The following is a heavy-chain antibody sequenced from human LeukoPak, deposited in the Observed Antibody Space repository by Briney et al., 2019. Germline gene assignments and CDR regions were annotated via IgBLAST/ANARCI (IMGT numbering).Heavy chain of an antibody. V-gene: IGHV3-33*01. CDR1: GFTFSSYG. J-gene: IGHJ4*02. CDR2: IWYDGSNE. CDR3: ARDHDY. Sequence: GRSLRLSCAASGFTFSSYGMHWVRQAPGKGLEWVAVIWYDGSNEYYADSVKGRFTISRDNSKNTLYLQMNSLRAEDTAVYYCARDHDYWGQGTLVTVSS.